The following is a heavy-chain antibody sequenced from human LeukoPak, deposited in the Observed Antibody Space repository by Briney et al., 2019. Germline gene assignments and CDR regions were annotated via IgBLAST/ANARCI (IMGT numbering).Heavy chain of an antibody. V-gene: IGHV4-39*07. CDR3: ARVPRRGSGWYGYFDY. CDR1: GGSISSSSYY. J-gene: IGHJ4*02. D-gene: IGHD6-19*01. CDR2: IYYSGST. Sequence: SETLSLTCTVSGGSISSSSYYWGWIRQPPGKGLEWIGSIYYSGSTYYNPSLKSRVTISVDTSKNQFSLKLSSVTAADTAVYYCARVPRRGSGWYGYFDYWGQGTLVTVSS.